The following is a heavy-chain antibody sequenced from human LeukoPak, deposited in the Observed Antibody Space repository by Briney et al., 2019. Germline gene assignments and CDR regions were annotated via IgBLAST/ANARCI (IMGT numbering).Heavy chain of an antibody. V-gene: IGHV4-34*01. D-gene: IGHD3-3*01. J-gene: IGHJ5*02. CDR2: INHSGST. Sequence: KPSETLSLTCAVYGGSFSGYYWSWIRQPPGKGLEWIGEINHSGSTNYNPSLKSRVTISVDTSKNQFSLKLSSVTAADTAVYYCAIRGFWSGYSTNPHNWFDPWGQGTLVTVSS. CDR3: AIRGFWSGYSTNPHNWFDP. CDR1: GGSFSGYY.